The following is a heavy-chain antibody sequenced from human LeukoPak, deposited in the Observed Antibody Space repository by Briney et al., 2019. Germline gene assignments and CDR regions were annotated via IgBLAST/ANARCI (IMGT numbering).Heavy chain of an antibody. CDR3: ARVRNAGGSPYYYYYMDV. J-gene: IGHJ6*03. V-gene: IGHV1-69*13. CDR2: IIPIFGTA. CDR1: GYTFTGYY. Sequence: ASVKVSCKASGYTFTGYYMHWVRQAPGQGLEWMGGIIPIFGTANYAQKFQGRVTITADESTSTAYMELSSLRSDDTAVYYCARVRNAGGSPYYYYYMDVWGKGTTVTISS. D-gene: IGHD1-26*01.